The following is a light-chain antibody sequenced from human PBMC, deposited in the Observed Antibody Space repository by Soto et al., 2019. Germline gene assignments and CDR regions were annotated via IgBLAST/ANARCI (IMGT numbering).Light chain of an antibody. CDR3: QQCRNWTLT. Sequence: EIVMTQSPATLSVSPGEGATLSCKASQNVYNNLAWYQQRPGQPPRLLIYDASTRATGISARFGGSGYGTEFPLTISSLQSEDFAGYFCQQCRNWTLTFGGGTKVEIK. J-gene: IGKJ4*01. V-gene: IGKV3-15*01. CDR2: DAS. CDR1: QNVYNN.